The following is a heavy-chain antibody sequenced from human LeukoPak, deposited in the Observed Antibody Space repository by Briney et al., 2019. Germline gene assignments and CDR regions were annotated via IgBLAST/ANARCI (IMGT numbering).Heavy chain of an antibody. V-gene: IGHV3-21*01. CDR2: ISSSSTYI. CDR1: GFTFRTYS. Sequence: GGSLRLSCAASGFTFRTYSMNWVRQAPGKGLEWVSSISSSSTYIYYADSVKGRFTISRDNAKNSLSLQMNNLRADDTAVYYCSRWHRFHDVWGQGTLVTVSS. D-gene: IGHD1-14*01. J-gene: IGHJ4*02. CDR3: SRWHRFHDV.